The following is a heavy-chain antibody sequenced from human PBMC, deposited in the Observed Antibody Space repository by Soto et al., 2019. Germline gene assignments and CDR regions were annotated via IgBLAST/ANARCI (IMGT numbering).Heavy chain of an antibody. D-gene: IGHD1-7*01. J-gene: IGHJ6*03. CDR2: INHSGST. Sequence: SETLSLTCAVYGGSFSGYYWSWIRQPPGKGLEWIGEINHSGSTNYNPSLKSRVTISVDTSKNQFSLKLSPVTAADTAVYYCARGRVWNYGNYYYYMDVWGKGTTVTVSS. CDR3: ARGRVWNYGNYYYYMDV. V-gene: IGHV4-34*01. CDR1: GGSFSGYY.